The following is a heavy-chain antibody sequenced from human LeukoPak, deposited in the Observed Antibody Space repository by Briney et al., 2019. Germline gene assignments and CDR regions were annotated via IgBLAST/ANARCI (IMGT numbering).Heavy chain of an antibody. J-gene: IGHJ4*02. CDR3: ARDIDSTDY. V-gene: IGHV3-7*01. D-gene: IGHD3-22*01. CDR1: GFTFSNYA. Sequence: GGSLRLSCAASGFTFSNYAMSWVRQAPGKGLEWVANIKQDGSEKYYVDSVKGRFTISRDNAKNSLYLQMNSLRVEDTAVYYCARDIDSTDYWGQGTLVTVSS. CDR2: IKQDGSEK.